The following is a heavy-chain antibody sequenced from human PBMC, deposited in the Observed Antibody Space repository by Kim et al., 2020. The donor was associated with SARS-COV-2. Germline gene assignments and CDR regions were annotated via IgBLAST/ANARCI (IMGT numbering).Heavy chain of an antibody. CDR3: ARESGSSYYYYYYYYGMDV. Sequence: ASVKVSCKASGYTFTSYDINWVRQATGQGLEWMGWMNPNSGNTGYAQKFQGRVTMTRNTSISTAYMELSSLRSEDTAVYYCARESGSSYYYYYYYYGMDVWGQGTTVTVSS. CDR2: MNPNSGNT. CDR1: GYTFTSYD. V-gene: IGHV1-8*01. J-gene: IGHJ6*02. D-gene: IGHD6-13*01.